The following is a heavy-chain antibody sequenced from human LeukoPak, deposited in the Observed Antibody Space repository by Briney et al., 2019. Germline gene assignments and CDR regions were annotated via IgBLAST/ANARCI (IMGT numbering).Heavy chain of an antibody. V-gene: IGHV4-61*02. CDR1: GDSSTSGLYY. CDR2: IYSGGRT. D-gene: IGHD3-22*01. CDR3: AREGSIYYDDSSGYLGY. Sequence: SETLSLTCAVSGDSSTSGLYYWSWIRQPAGKGLEWIGRIYSGGRTNYNPPLKSRVTISVDTSRDQFSLKVSSVTAADTAVYYCAREGSIYYDDSSGYLGYWGQGTLVTVSS. J-gene: IGHJ4*02.